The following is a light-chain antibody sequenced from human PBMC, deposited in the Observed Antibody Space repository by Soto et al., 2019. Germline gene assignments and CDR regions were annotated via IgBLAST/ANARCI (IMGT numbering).Light chain of an antibody. CDR2: GAS. V-gene: IGKV1-39*01. J-gene: IGKJ4*01. Sequence: DIQLNQSPSSLSASVGDTVTITCRASDRISNYLNWYQQKPGKAPKLLIFGASSLQSGVPSRFSGSVSGTDFTLTISSLEPEDFATYFCRKGYSALEGLTFGGGTKVEIK. CDR3: RKGYSALEGLT. CDR1: DRISNY.